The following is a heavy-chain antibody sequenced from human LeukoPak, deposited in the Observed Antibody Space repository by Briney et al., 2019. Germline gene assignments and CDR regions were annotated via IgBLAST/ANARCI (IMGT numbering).Heavy chain of an antibody. Sequence: GSLRLSCAASGFTFSSYWMSWVRQAPGKGLEWVSVIYSGGSTYYADSVKGRFTISRDNSKNTLYLQMNSLRAEDTAVYYCASQRITIFGVEDWFDPWGRGTLVTVSS. CDR2: IYSGGST. J-gene: IGHJ5*02. CDR3: ASQRITIFGVEDWFDP. V-gene: IGHV3-53*01. CDR1: GFTFSSYW. D-gene: IGHD3-3*01.